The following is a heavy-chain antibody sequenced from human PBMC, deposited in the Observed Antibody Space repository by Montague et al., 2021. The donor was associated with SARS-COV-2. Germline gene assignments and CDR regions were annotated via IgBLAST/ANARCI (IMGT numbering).Heavy chain of an antibody. V-gene: IGHV4-34*01. D-gene: IGHD2-2*01. CDR3: ARFFRRVVPAATGHWEENYCDCDMDV. CDR2: INHSGST. J-gene: IGHJ6*03. CDR1: GGSFSDYY. Sequence: SETLSLTCAVYGGSFSDYYWSWIRQPPGKGLEWIGEINHSGSTNYNPSLKSRVTISVDTSKNQFSLKLSSVTAADTAVYYCARFFRRVVPAATGHWEENYCDCDMDVWGKGTTVTVSS.